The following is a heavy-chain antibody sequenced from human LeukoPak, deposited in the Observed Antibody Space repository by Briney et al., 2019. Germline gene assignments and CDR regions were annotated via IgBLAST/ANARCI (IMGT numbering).Heavy chain of an antibody. CDR1: GGSFSGYY. Sequence: KPSETLSLTCAVYGGSFSGYYWSWIRQPPGKGLEWIGYIYYSGSTNYNPSLKSRVTISVDTSKNQFSLKLSSVTAADTAVYYCATGFNVPAALDVWGQGTTVTVSS. V-gene: IGHV4-59*01. CDR2: IYYSGST. J-gene: IGHJ6*02. D-gene: IGHD2-2*01. CDR3: ATGFNVPAALDV.